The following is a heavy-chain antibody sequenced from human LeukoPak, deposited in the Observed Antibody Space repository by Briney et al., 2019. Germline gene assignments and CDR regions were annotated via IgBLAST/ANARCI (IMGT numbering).Heavy chain of an antibody. V-gene: IGHV3-9*01. J-gene: IGHJ4*02. CDR3: ASSPSAQIAPGGMIDY. CDR2: ISWNSGSI. Sequence: GGSLRLSCAASGFTFDDYAMHWVRQAPGKGLEWVSGISWNSGSIDYADSVKGRFTISRDNAKNSLYLQMNSLRAEDTAVYYCASSPSAQIAPGGMIDYWGRGTLVTVSS. D-gene: IGHD1-26*01. CDR1: GFTFDDYA.